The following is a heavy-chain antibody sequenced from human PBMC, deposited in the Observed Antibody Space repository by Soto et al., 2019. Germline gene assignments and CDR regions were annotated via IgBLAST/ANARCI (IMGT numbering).Heavy chain of an antibody. CDR2: ISNSFSDGNT. D-gene: IGHD3-16*01. Sequence: EVQLLESGGNLVQPGGSLRLSCVASGFTFSKFAMNWVRQAPGTGLEWVSAISNSFSDGNTHYADSVKGRFTISRDNDKSTVFLEMNSLRAEDTAVYYCAKVFSPEGGNYFEYWGQGTLVTVSS. CDR3: AKVFSPEGGNYFEY. CDR1: GFTFSKFA. V-gene: IGHV3-23*01. J-gene: IGHJ4*02.